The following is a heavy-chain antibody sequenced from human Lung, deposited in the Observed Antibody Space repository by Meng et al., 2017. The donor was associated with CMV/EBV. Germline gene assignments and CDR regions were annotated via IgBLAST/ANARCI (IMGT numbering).Heavy chain of an antibody. CDR3: AKDLRPRYNWNYDYYYGMDV. V-gene: IGHV3-9*01. CDR2: ISWNSGSI. CDR1: GFTFDDYA. J-gene: IGHJ6*02. Sequence: SLKISCAASGFTFDDYAMHWVRQAPGKGLEWVSGISWNSGSIGYADSVKGRFTISRDNAKNSLYLQMNSLRAEETALYYCAKDLRPRYNWNYDYYYGMDVWGQGXTVTVSS. D-gene: IGHD1-20*01.